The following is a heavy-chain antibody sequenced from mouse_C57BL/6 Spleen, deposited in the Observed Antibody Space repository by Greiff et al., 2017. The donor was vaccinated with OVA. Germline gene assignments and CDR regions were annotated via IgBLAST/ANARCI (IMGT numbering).Heavy chain of an antibody. J-gene: IGHJ2*01. CDR1: GYSITSGYY. Sequence: ESGPGLVKPSQSLSLTCSVTGYSITSGYYWNWIRQFPGNKLEWMGYISYDGSNNYNPSLKNRISITRDTSKNQFFLKLNSVTTEDTATYYCARDRDDYDGGDYWGQGTTLTVSS. CDR2: ISYDGSN. CDR3: ARDRDDYDGGDY. D-gene: IGHD2-4*01. V-gene: IGHV3-6*01.